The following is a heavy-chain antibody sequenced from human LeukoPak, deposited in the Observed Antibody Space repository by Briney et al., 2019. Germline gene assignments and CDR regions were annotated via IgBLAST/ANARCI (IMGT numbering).Heavy chain of an antibody. D-gene: IGHD3-10*01. CDR3: ARDGGSYGSGSHYY. V-gene: IGHV3-48*01. Sequence: GGSLRLSCAASGFTFSTYSMNWVRQAPGKGLEWVSDIDSGSNNIHYADSVKGRFTISRDDAKNSLYLQMDSLRAEDTAVYYCARDGGSYGSGSHYYWGQGTLVTVSS. J-gene: IGHJ4*02. CDR2: IDSGSNNI. CDR1: GFTFSTYS.